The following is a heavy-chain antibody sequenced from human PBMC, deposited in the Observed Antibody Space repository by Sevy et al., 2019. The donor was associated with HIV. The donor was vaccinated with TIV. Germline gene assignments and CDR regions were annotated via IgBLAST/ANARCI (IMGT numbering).Heavy chain of an antibody. CDR3: AKGGSGGIDHYGMDV. CDR1: GFRFNNFG. D-gene: IGHD6-25*01. Sequence: GGSLRLSCAASGFRFNNFGMYWVRQAPGKGLEGVAFIRYDGINKYYVDSVKGPSTISRDNSKDTLYLEMKSLRLEDTAIYYCAKGGSGGIDHYGMDVWGQGTTVTVSS. CDR2: IRYDGINK. V-gene: IGHV3-30*02. J-gene: IGHJ6*02.